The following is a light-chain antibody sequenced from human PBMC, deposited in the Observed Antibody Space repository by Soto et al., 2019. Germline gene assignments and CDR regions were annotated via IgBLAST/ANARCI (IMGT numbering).Light chain of an antibody. J-gene: IGLJ3*02. Sequence: QSVLTQPPSASGTPGKRVTISCSGSSSNIGSNTVNWYQQLPGTAPKLLIYSNGNRPSGVPDRFSGSKSGTSASLAITGLQAEDEADYYCQSYDSGLSGSVFGGGTKLTVL. CDR1: SSNIGSNT. V-gene: IGLV1-44*01. CDR2: SNG. CDR3: QSYDSGLSGSV.